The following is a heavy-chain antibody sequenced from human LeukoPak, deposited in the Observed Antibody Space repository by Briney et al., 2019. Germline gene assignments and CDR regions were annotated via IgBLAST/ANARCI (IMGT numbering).Heavy chain of an antibody. D-gene: IGHD3-16*02. CDR3: ASGYRSGPICA. V-gene: IGHV3-48*01. J-gene: IGHJ4*02. CDR2: ITASGSNS. Sequence: GGSLRLSCAASGFTFSSYWMSWVRQAPGKGLEWVSYITASGSNSYHADSVRGRFSISRDNSKNSLYLQMNSLRAEDTAMYFCASGYRSGPICAWGQGTLVTVSS. CDR1: GFTFSSYW.